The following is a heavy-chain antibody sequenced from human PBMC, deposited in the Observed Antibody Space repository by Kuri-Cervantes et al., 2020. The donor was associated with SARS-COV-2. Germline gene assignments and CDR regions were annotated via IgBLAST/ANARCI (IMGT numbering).Heavy chain of an antibody. V-gene: IGHV4-39*02. CDR1: GGSISSSSYY. CDR3: ARDVRRLRNYYDSSGYPDY. D-gene: IGHD3-22*01. Sequence: SETLSLTCTVSGGSISSSSYYWGWIRQPPGKGLEWIGSIYYSGSTYYNPSLKSRVTISVDTSKNQFSLKLSSVTAADTAAYYCARDVRRLRNYYDSSGYPDYWGQGTLVTVSS. J-gene: IGHJ4*02. CDR2: IYYSGST.